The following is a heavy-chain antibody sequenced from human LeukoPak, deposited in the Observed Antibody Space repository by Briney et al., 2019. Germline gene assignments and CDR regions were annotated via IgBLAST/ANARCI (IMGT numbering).Heavy chain of an antibody. Sequence: SETLSLTCTVSGGSISSYYWSWIRQPPGKGLEWIGYIYYSGSTNYNPSLKSRVTISVDTSKNQFSLKLSSVTAADTAVYYCARAPYYCGSGSTAFDLWGRGTLVTVSS. CDR1: GGSISSYY. CDR2: IYYSGST. J-gene: IGHJ2*01. V-gene: IGHV4-59*01. D-gene: IGHD3-10*01. CDR3: ARAPYYCGSGSTAFDL.